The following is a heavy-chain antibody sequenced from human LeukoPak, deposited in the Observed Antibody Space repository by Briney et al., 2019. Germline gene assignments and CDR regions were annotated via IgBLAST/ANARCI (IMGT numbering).Heavy chain of an antibody. Sequence: GGSLRLSCTASGLTFSTYALSWVRQTPGKGLEWLSVISATGSTTYYADPVRGRFTISRYNSKNTLYLQMNSLRVEDTAVYYCARDFGYFWGQGTLVTVSS. D-gene: IGHD3-10*01. J-gene: IGHJ4*02. CDR2: ISATGSTT. V-gene: IGHV3-23*01. CDR1: GLTFSTYA. CDR3: ARDFGYF.